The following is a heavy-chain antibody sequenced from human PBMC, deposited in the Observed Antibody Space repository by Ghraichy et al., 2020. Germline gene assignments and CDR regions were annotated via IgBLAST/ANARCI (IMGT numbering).Heavy chain of an antibody. Sequence: GGSLRLSCAASGFTVSSNYMSWVRQAPGKGLEWVSVIYSGGSTYYADSVKGRFTISRDNSKNTLYLQMNSLRAEDMAVYYCASKAAEYYYYGMDVWGQGTTVTVSS. V-gene: IGHV3-53*01. CDR2: IYSGGST. D-gene: IGHD6-13*01. CDR1: GFTVSSNY. CDR3: ASKAAEYYYYGMDV. J-gene: IGHJ6*02.